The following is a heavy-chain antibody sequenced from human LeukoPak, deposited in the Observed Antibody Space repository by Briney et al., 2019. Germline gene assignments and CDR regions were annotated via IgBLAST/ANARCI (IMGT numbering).Heavy chain of an antibody. J-gene: IGHJ4*02. CDR2: LSYSGST. CDR3: ARVRQGELSPNFDY. Sequence: SETLSLTCTVSGDYISSTNYYWGWIRQPPGKGLEWIGSLSYSGSTYYNASLKSRVTISVDMSKNQFSLKLSSVTGADTAVYYCARVRQGELSPNFDYWGQGTLVTVSS. V-gene: IGHV4-39*01. CDR1: GDYISSTNYY. D-gene: IGHD3-16*02.